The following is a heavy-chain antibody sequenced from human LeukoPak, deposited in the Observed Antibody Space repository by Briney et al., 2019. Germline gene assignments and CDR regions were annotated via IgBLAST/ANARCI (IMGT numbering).Heavy chain of an antibody. CDR1: GYTFTGYY. V-gene: IGHV1-69*13. CDR2: IIPIFGTA. CDR3: ARVAATPRFSDFDY. D-gene: IGHD2-15*01. J-gene: IGHJ4*02. Sequence: ASVKVSCKASGYTFTGYYVHWVRQAPGQGLEWMGGIIPIFGTANYAQKFQGRVTITADESTSTAYMELSSLRSEDTAVYYCARVAATPRFSDFDYWGQGTLVTVSS.